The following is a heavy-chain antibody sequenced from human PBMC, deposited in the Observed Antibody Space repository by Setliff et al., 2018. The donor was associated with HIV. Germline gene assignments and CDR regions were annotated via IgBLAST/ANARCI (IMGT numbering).Heavy chain of an antibody. CDR1: GGSIGSSSYY. V-gene: IGHV4-39*07. CDR2: MYYSGST. CDR3: ARVFVDTAVLRVLEYYFDS. Sequence: SETLSLTCTVSGGSIGSSSYYWGWVRQPPGKGLEWIGSMYYSGSTYYTPSLKSRITISLDTSKNQFSLGMRSVTAADTAVYYCARVFVDTAVLRVLEYYFDSWGRGTLVTVSS. D-gene: IGHD5-18*01. J-gene: IGHJ4*02.